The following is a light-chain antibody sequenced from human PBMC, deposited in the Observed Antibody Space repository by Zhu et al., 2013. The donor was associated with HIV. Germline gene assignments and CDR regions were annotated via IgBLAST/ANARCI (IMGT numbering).Light chain of an antibody. V-gene: IGLV2-8*01. Sequence: QSALTQAASVSGSPGQSITVSCTGTSSDVGGYNYVSWYQQHPGKAPKLMIYEVTKRPSGVPDRFSGSKSGNTASLTVSGLQADDEADYYCSSYAGSNNLLFGGGTKLTVL. CDR3: SSYAGSNNLL. CDR2: EVT. J-gene: IGLJ2*01. CDR1: SSDVGGYNY.